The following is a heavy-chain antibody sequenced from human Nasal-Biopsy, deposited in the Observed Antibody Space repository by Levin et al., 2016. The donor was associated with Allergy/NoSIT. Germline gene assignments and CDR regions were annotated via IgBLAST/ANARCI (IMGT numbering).Heavy chain of an antibody. CDR2: MSDEGKIQ. CDR3: ATDGRLRYRRPTYMDV. Sequence: GESLKISCESSRFKFNNYAMYWVRQAPGKGLEWVAFMSDEGKIQYYADSVEGRFSISRDNSKKTLFLQMNSLRPEDTAVYYCATDGRLRYRRPTYMDVWGKGTTVSVTS. CDR1: RFKFNNYA. J-gene: IGHJ6*04. V-gene: IGHV3-30*03. D-gene: IGHD1-26*01.